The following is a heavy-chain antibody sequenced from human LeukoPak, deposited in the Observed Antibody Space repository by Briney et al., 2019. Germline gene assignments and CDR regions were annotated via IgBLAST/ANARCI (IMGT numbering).Heavy chain of an antibody. CDR2: IYYSGSP. CDR1: GGSISSSSYY. D-gene: IGHD3-22*01. Sequence: SETLSLTCTVSGGSISSSSYYWGSIRQPPGKGLEWIGSIYYSGSPYYHPSLKRRATISVDTSKNQISLKLSSVTAADTAVYYCARSYYYDSPDAFDIWGQGKMVTVSS. V-gene: IGHV4-39*01. J-gene: IGHJ3*02. CDR3: ARSYYYDSPDAFDI.